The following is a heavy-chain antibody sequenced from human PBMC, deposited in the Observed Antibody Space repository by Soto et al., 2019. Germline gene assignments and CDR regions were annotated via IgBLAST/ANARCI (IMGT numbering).Heavy chain of an antibody. D-gene: IGHD2-15*01. CDR1: GYTFTSYD. CDR3: AIQQVDAGDS. Sequence: QVQLVQSGAEVKKPGASVKVSCKASGYTFTSYDINWVRQATGQGLEWMGWMNPDSGNTGYAQKFQGRVTMTRNTSISTAYMDLSSMLSEDTAVYYCAIQQVDAGDSWGQGTLVTVSS. CDR2: MNPDSGNT. V-gene: IGHV1-8*01. J-gene: IGHJ4*02.